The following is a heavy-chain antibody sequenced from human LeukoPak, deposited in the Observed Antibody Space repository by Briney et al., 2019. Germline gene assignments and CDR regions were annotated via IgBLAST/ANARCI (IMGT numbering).Heavy chain of an antibody. CDR1: GYSFTSYW. Sequence: GESLKISCKGSGYSFTSYWIGWVRQMPGKGLEWMGIIYPGDSDTRYSPSFQGQVTISADKSISTAYLQWSSLKASDTAMYYCARGAGPYGAHEGLHYYYGMDVWGQGTTVTVS. J-gene: IGHJ6*02. CDR3: ARGAGPYGAHEGLHYYYGMDV. D-gene: IGHD4-17*01. CDR2: IYPGDSDT. V-gene: IGHV5-51*01.